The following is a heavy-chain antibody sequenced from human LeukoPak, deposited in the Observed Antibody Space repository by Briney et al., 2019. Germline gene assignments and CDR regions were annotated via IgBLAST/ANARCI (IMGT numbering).Heavy chain of an antibody. V-gene: IGHV3-21*06. CDR2: ISSSTSYI. D-gene: IGHD2-15*01. J-gene: IGHJ1*01. CDR1: GFTFSSYS. Sequence: GGSLRLCCVASGFTFSSYSMTWVRQALGKALEWVSSISSSTSYIFYADSLKGRITVSRDNAENLLYLQMNYLRAEDTAIYYCVRGRYCSSGRCSESLQYWGRGTLITVSS. CDR3: VRGRYCSSGRCSESLQY.